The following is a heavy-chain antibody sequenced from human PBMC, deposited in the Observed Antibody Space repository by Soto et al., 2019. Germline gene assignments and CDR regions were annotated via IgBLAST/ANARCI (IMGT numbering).Heavy chain of an antibody. J-gene: IGHJ5*02. V-gene: IGHV4-30-2*01. CDR2: IYHSGST. D-gene: IGHD3-10*01. CDR3: ARGGSGSYYVNWFDP. CDR1: VGSISSGGYS. Sequence: SETLSLTCAVSVGSISSGGYSWSWIRQPPGKGLEWIGYIYHSGSTYYNPSLKSRVTMSVDRSKNQFSLKLSSVTAADTAVYNCARGGSGSYYVNWFDPWGQGTLVTVSS.